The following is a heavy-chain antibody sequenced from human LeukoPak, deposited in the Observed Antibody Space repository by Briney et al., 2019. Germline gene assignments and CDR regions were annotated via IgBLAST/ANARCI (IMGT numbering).Heavy chain of an antibody. CDR2: ISGSGGST. J-gene: IGHJ4*02. V-gene: IGHV3-23*01. CDR1: GFTFSSYA. Sequence: PGGSLGLSCAASGFTFSSYAMSWVRQAPGKGLEWVSAISGSGGSTYYADSVKGRFTISRDNSKNTLYLQMNSLRAEDTAVYYCAKSTNRGIAARPSGYWGQGTLVTVSS. D-gene: IGHD6-6*01. CDR3: AKSTNRGIAARPSGY.